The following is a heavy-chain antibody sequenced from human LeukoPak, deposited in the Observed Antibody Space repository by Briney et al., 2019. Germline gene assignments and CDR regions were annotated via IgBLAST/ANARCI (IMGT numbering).Heavy chain of an antibody. CDR1: GFTFADYA. CDR2: ISGSGGST. Sequence: PGRSLRLSCAASGFTFADYAMFWVRQAPGKGLEWVSAISGSGGSTYYADSVKGGFTISRDNSKNTLYLQMNSLRAEDTAVYYCAKGGDFWSGYSIGTQGFDPWGQGTLVTVSS. J-gene: IGHJ5*02. D-gene: IGHD3-3*01. V-gene: IGHV3-23*01. CDR3: AKGGDFWSGYSIGTQGFDP.